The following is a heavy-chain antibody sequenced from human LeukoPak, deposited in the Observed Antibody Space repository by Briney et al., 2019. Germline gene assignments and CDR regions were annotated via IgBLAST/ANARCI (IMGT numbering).Heavy chain of an antibody. CDR3: ARGFGGRSYCSSTSCYAESWFDP. CDR1: GGTFSSYA. V-gene: IGHV1-69*13. J-gene: IGHJ5*02. CDR2: IIPIFGTA. Sequence: SVKVSCKASGGTFSSYAISWVRQAPGQGLEWMGGIIPIFGTANYAQKFQGRVTITADESTSTAYMELSSLRSEDTAVYYCARGFGGRSYCSSTSCYAESWFDPWGQGTLVTVSS. D-gene: IGHD2-2*01.